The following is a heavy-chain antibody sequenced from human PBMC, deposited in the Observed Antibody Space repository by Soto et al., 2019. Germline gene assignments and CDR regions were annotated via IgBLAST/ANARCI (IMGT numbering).Heavy chain of an antibody. J-gene: IGHJ4*02. Sequence: SETLSLTCAVHGGSFSGYYWTWIRQAPGKGLAWIGEIDHSGGTNYNSSLKSRVSISVDTSKNQFSLKLSSVTAADTAVYYCARAGDTAISNAFDYWGQGTLVTVSS. D-gene: IGHD5-18*01. CDR3: ARAGDTAISNAFDY. V-gene: IGHV4-34*01. CDR1: GGSFSGYY. CDR2: IDHSGGT.